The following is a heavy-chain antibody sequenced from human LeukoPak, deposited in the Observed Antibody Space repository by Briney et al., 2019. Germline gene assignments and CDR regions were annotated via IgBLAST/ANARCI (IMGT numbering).Heavy chain of an antibody. D-gene: IGHD5-12*01. V-gene: IGHV4-39*03. CDR3: FGYRQWLKYNFDF. CDR1: GGSIGRSNYY. Sequence: SETLSLTCSVSGGSIGRSNYYWGWLRDPPGKGLEWIGSIYSTGTTYYSPSLKSRLTMSVDASKNEFSLKVNSVTAADTAVYYCFGYRQWLKYNFDFWGQGALVTVSS. J-gene: IGHJ4*02. CDR2: IYSTGTT.